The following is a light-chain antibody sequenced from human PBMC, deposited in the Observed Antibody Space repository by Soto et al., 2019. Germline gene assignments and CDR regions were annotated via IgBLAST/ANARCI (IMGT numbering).Light chain of an antibody. V-gene: IGLV2-14*01. Sequence: QSALTQPASVSGSPGQSITISCTGTSSVVGGYNYVSWYQQHPGKAPKLMIYEVSNRPSGVSNRFSGSKSGNTASLTISGLQAEEEADYYCSSYTSSSTVFGTGTKLTVL. CDR2: EVS. J-gene: IGLJ1*01. CDR1: SSVVGGYNY. CDR3: SSYTSSSTV.